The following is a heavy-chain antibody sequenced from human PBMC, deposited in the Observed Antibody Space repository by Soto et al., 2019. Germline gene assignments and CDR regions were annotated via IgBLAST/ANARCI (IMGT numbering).Heavy chain of an antibody. CDR1: GGSISSGDYY. D-gene: IGHD3-3*01. V-gene: IGHV4-30-4*01. CDR3: ARVSTEFWSGYPHYLDY. CDR2: IYYSGST. Sequence: PSETLSLTCTVSGGSISSGDYYWSWIRQPPGKGLEWIGYIYYSGSTYYNPSLKSRVTISVDTSKNQFSLKLSSVTAADTAVYYCARVSTEFWSGYPHYLDYWGQGTLVTVSS. J-gene: IGHJ4*02.